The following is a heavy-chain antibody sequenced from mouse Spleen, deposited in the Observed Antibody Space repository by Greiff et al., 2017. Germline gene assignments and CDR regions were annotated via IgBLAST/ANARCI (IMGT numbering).Heavy chain of an antibody. CDR3: AGYYYGSSYEAY. J-gene: IGHJ3*01. D-gene: IGHD1-1*01. CDR2: SDPEDGET. CDR1: GYTFTSYG. V-gene: IGHV14-2*01. Sequence: EVKLVESGAELARPGASVKLSCKASGYTFTSYGVSWVKQRTEQGLEGIGRSDPEDGETKYAPKFQGKATITADTSSNTAYLQLSSLTSEDTAVYYCAGYYYGSSYEAYWGRGTLVTVSA.